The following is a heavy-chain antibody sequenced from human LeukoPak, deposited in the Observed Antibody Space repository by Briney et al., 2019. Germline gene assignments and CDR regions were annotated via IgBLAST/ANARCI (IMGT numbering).Heavy chain of an antibody. CDR2: IRSSSRTI. CDR1: GLTFRGYG. CDR3: ARDGSGRVPEMSAPDY. V-gene: IGHV3-48*01. J-gene: IGHJ4*02. D-gene: IGHD3-10*01. Sequence: PGGSLRLSCVVSGLTFRGYGMHWVRQAPGKGLEWVSYIRSSSRTIYYADSVKGRFTISRDNAKNLLYLQMNSLRAEDTAVYYCARDGSGRVPEMSAPDYWGQGTLVTVSS.